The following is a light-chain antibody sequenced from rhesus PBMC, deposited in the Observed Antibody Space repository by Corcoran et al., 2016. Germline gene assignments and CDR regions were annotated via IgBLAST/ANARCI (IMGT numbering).Light chain of an antibody. CDR3: QQHYSSPYS. CDR2: WAS. Sequence: DIVMTQSPDSLAVSLGERVTINCKSSQSLLYSSNSKNYLAWYQQKPGQAPKLLIYWASTRESGVPNRFSGSWSGTHFTLTISGLQAEDVAVYYCQQHYSSPYSFGQGTKLEIK. CDR1: QSLLYSSNSKNY. J-gene: IGKJ2*01. V-gene: IGKV4-1*01.